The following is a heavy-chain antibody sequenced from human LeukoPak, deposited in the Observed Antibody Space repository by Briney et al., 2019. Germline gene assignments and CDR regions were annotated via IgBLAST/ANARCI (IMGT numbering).Heavy chain of an antibody. CDR1: GFSLSTSGVG. CDR3: AHRPRFTYYFDY. Sequence: SGPTLVNPTQTLTLTCTFSGFSLSTSGVGVGWIRQPPGKALEWLALIFWDDDKRYSPSLKSRLTFTKDTSKNQVVLTMTDMDPVDTATYYCAHRPRFTYYFDYWGQGTLVTVSS. V-gene: IGHV2-5*02. CDR2: IFWDDDK. D-gene: IGHD3-3*01. J-gene: IGHJ4*02.